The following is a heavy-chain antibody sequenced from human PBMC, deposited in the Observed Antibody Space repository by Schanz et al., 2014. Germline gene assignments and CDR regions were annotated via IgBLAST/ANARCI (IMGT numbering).Heavy chain of an antibody. D-gene: IGHD6-13*01. Sequence: QVQLVQSGAEVKKPGASVKVSCKASGYTFTSYDINWVRQATGQGLEWMGWMNSKTGNTGYAQRFQGRVTMTRNTSITTAYLELSSLRSGDTAVYYCAREGEAAAGCDYWGQGTLVTVSS. CDR2: MNSKTGNT. CDR3: AREGEAAAGCDY. J-gene: IGHJ4*02. CDR1: GYTFTSYD. V-gene: IGHV1-8*01.